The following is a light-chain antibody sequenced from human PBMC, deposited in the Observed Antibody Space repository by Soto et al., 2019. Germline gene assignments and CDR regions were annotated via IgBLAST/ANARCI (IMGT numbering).Light chain of an antibody. CDR3: QQYGSSPRT. Sequence: EILMTQSPATLSVSPGERATLSCRASQSVSTNLAWYQQKGGQAPRLLIYGASTRASGVPVRFSGSGSGTDFTLTITSLEPEDFAVYFCQQYGSSPRTFGQGTRLEIK. J-gene: IGKJ5*01. CDR1: QSVSTN. V-gene: IGKV3-15*01. CDR2: GAS.